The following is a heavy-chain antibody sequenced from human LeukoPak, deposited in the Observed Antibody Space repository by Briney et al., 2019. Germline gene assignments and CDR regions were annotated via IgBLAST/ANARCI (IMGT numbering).Heavy chain of an antibody. J-gene: IGHJ4*02. CDR1: GFTFSSFG. CDR3: ARGDTIFGVVIIPGGSGKPSFDY. CDR2: IWSDGSNK. V-gene: IGHV3-33*01. D-gene: IGHD3-3*01. Sequence: GGSLRLSCAASGFTFSSFGMHWVRQAPGKGLEWVAVIWSDGSNKYYADSVKGRFTISRDNSKNTLYLQMNSLRAEDTAVYYCARGDTIFGVVIIPGGSGKPSFDYWGQGTLVTVSS.